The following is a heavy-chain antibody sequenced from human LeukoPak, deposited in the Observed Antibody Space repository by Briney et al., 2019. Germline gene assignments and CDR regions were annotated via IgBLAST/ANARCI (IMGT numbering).Heavy chain of an antibody. D-gene: IGHD6-19*01. CDR2: IHIDGTT. Sequence: GGSLRLSCAASGITVSNNYMNWVRQAPGKWLEWVSVIHIDGTTYYADSVKDRFTISRDNSKNTVYLEINSLRPEDTALYYCASGSDSSYWGQGTLVTVSS. CDR1: GITVSNNY. V-gene: IGHV3-66*02. J-gene: IGHJ4*02. CDR3: ASGSDSSY.